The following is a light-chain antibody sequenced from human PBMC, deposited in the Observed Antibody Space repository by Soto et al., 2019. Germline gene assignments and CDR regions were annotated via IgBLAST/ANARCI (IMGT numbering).Light chain of an antibody. Sequence: QSALTQTASVSGSPGQSITISCTGTSSDVGGYNYVSWYQQHPGKAPKLMIYEVSNRPSGVSNRFSGSKSGNTASLTISGLQAEDEADYYCSSYKSSSPYVFGTGTKVTVL. CDR3: SSYKSSSPYV. V-gene: IGLV2-14*01. CDR1: SSDVGGYNY. CDR2: EVS. J-gene: IGLJ1*01.